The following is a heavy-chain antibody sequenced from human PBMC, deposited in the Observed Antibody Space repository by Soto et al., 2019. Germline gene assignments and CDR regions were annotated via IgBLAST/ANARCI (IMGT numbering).Heavy chain of an antibody. CDR1: GFTFSSYP. D-gene: IGHD3-10*01. Sequence: QVQLVESGGGVVQPGRSLRLSCAASGFTFSSYPMHWVRQAPGKGLEWVAVISYDGSNKFYADFVKGRFSISRDNSKNTLYLQMNSLRTEDTAVYYCARDRPRSGSYYNPPQYHYGLDVWGQGTTVTVSS. CDR2: ISYDGSNK. J-gene: IGHJ6*02. CDR3: ARDRPRSGSYYNPPQYHYGLDV. V-gene: IGHV3-30-3*01.